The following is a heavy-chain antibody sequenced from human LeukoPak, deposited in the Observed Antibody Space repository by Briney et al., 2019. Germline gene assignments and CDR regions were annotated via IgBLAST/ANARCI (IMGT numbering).Heavy chain of an antibody. CDR2: ISAYNGDT. CDR3: ARGLQENLAWLQAFSAFDI. D-gene: IGHD6-19*01. Sequence: ASVKVSCKASGYTFTSYGISWVRQAPGQGLEWMGWISAYNGDTNYAQKLQGRVTMTTDTSTSTAYMELRSLRSDDTAVYYCARGLQENLAWLQAFSAFDIWGQGTMVTVSS. V-gene: IGHV1-18*01. J-gene: IGHJ3*02. CDR1: GYTFTSYG.